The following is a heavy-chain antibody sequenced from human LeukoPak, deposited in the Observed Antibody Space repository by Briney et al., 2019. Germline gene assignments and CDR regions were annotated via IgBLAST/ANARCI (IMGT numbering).Heavy chain of an antibody. V-gene: IGHV4-4*02. Sequence: SETLSLTCAVSDDSISSTNWWTWVRQPPGKGLEWIGEISHSGTTNYNPSLKSRVTISIDKSKNQFSLNVNSVTAADTAVYFCARASPRILDYWGQGTLVTVSS. D-gene: IGHD3-3*01. J-gene: IGHJ4*02. CDR2: ISHSGTT. CDR1: DDSISSTNW. CDR3: ARASPRILDY.